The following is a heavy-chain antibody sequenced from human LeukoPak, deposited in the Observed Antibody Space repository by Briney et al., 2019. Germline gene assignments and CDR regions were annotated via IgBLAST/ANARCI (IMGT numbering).Heavy chain of an antibody. CDR3: ARADDDSRGFYYDY. V-gene: IGHV1-2*02. D-gene: IGHD3-22*01. CDR1: GYTFTGYY. J-gene: IGHJ4*02. Sequence: GASVKVSCKASGYTFTGYYMHWVRQAPGQGLEWMGWINPNSGVTHYAQTFQGRVTMTRDTSISTAYMELRSLISDDTAVYYCARADDDSRGFYYDYWGQGILVTISS. CDR2: INPNSGVT.